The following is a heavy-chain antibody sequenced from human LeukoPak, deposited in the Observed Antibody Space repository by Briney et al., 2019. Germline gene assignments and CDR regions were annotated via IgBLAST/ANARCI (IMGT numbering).Heavy chain of an antibody. J-gene: IGHJ3*01. Sequence: GGSLRLSCAASGFTFSSYTMNWVRQAPGKGLESVSLLYSADSGGRDYHADSVRGRFTVSRDISKNTMYLQMNNLRVEDTAVYYCAREDRGTDVWGRGTLVTVSS. V-gene: IGHV3-66*01. CDR2: LYSADSGGRD. CDR1: GFTFSSYT. CDR3: AREDRGTDV. D-gene: IGHD3-16*01.